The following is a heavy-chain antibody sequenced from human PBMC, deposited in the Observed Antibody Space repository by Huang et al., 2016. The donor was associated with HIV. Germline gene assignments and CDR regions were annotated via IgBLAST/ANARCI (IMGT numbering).Heavy chain of an antibody. CDR2: IKIDGRTT. CDR1: GFKFSNYW. D-gene: IGHD2-15*01. CDR3: ARAGGFEI. Sequence: EEHLVESGGGLVQPGGSLRLSCEASGFKFSNYWMQWGRQAPGKGLMWVARIKIDGRTTDYADSVKGRFTIYRDNAKNTLYLQMSSLTAEDTAIYYCARAGGFEIWGQGTVVTVSS. J-gene: IGHJ3*02. V-gene: IGHV3-74*01.